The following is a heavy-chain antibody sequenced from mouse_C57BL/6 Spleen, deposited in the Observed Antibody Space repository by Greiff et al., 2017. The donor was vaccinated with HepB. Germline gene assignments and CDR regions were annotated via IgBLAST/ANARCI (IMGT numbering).Heavy chain of an antibody. V-gene: IGHV5-6*01. CDR1: GFTFSSYG. CDR3: ARQGVTGYYFDY. CDR2: ISSGGSYT. D-gene: IGHD4-1*01. Sequence: EVKLMESGGDLVKPGGSLKLSCSASGFTFSSYGMSWVRQTPDKRLEWDATISSGGSYTYYPDSVKGRFTISRDNAKNTLYLQMSSLKSEDTAMYYCARQGVTGYYFDYWGQGTTLTVSS. J-gene: IGHJ2*01.